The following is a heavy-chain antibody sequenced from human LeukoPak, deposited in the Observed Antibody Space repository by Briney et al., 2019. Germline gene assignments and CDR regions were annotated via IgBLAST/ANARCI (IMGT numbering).Heavy chain of an antibody. CDR2: VDHTGST. D-gene: IGHD4-11*01. CDR3: ARGRVSSSTWYSTYYYFFYTDF. J-gene: IGHJ6*03. V-gene: IGHV4-59*01. CDR1: DDSITMYY. Sequence: KASETLSLTCTVSDDSITMYYWTWIRQPPGKGLEWIGYVDHTGSTKFNPSLNGRVSISRDTSNNFFSLRLRSVTAADTAVYFCARGRVSSSTWYSTYYYFFYTDFWGKGTTVTVSS.